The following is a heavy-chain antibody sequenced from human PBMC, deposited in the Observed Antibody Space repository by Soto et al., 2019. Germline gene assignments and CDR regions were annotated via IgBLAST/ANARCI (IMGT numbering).Heavy chain of an antibody. D-gene: IGHD3-22*01. J-gene: IGHJ4*02. CDR1: GGTFSSYA. V-gene: IGHV1-69*13. CDR3: ARTYYYDSSGYYYAY. Sequence: ASVKVSCKASGGTFSSYAISWVRQAPGQGLEWMGGIIPIFGTANYAQKFQGRVTITADESTSTAYMELSSLRSEDTAVYCCARTYYYDSSGYYYAYWGQGTLVTVSS. CDR2: IIPIFGTA.